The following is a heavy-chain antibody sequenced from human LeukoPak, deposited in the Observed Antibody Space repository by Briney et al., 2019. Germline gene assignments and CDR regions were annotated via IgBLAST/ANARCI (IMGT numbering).Heavy chain of an antibody. V-gene: IGHV1-18*01. CDR3: ARDRPSITIFGVVISSYYMDV. J-gene: IGHJ6*03. D-gene: IGHD3-3*01. CDR1: GYTFTSYG. CDR2: SSAYNGNT. Sequence: ASLKVSCKASGYTFTSYGISWVRQAPGQGLEWMGWSSAYNGNTNDAQKLQGRVTMTTDTSTSTAYMKLRSLRSDDTAVYYCARDRPSITIFGVVISSYYMDVWGKGTTVTVSS.